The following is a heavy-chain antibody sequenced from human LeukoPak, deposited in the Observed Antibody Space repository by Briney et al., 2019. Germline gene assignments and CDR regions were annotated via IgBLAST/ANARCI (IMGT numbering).Heavy chain of an antibody. CDR3: ANRIAATGVVY. CDR1: GFTFSSYS. J-gene: IGHJ4*02. Sequence: GGSLRLSCAASGFTFSSYSMNWVRQAPGKGLEWVSYISSSSSTIYYADSVKGRFTISRDNAKNSLYLQMNSLRAEDTAVYYCANRIAATGVVYWGQGTLVTVSS. D-gene: IGHD6-13*01. CDR2: ISSSSSTI. V-gene: IGHV3-48*01.